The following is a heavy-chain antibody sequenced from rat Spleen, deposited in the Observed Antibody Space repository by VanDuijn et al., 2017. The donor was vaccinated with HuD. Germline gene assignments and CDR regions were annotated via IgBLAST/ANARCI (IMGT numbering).Heavy chain of an antibody. CDR2: ISYDGGNT. CDR3: ARRHYGYTDYFDY. CDR1: GFTFRNYG. Sequence: EVQLVESDGGLVQPGRSLKLSCAASGFTFRNYGMTWVRQAPKRGLEWVAYISYDGGNTYYRDSVKGRFTISRDNAKSTLSLQMDSLRSEDTATYYCARRHYGYTDYFDYWGQGVMVTVSS. D-gene: IGHD1-9*01. V-gene: IGHV5-29*01. J-gene: IGHJ2*01.